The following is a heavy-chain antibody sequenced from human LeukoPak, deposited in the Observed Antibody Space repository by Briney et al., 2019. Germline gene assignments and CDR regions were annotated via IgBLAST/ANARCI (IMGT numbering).Heavy chain of an antibody. CDR1: GFTFSSYG. CDR3: AKDSIRMPKWLDV. V-gene: IGHV3-30*02. Sequence: GGSLRLPCAASGFTFSSYGMHWVRQAPGKGLEWVAFIRYDGSNKYYADSVKGRFTISRDNSKNTLYLQMNSLRAEDTAVYYCAKDSIRMPKWLDVWGKGTTVTVSS. J-gene: IGHJ6*04. CDR2: IRYDGSNK. D-gene: IGHD2-8*01.